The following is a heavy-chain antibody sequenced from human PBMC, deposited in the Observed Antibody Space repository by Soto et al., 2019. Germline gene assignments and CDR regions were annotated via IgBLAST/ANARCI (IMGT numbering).Heavy chain of an antibody. Sequence: CSWIRQPPGKGLEWIGEINHSGSTNYNPSLKSRVTISVDTSKNQFSLKLSSVTAADTAVYYCARGHFRAGPFDYWGQGTLVTVS. J-gene: IGHJ4*02. D-gene: IGHD6-19*01. V-gene: IGHV4-34*01. CDR3: ARGHFRAGPFDY. CDR2: INHSGST.